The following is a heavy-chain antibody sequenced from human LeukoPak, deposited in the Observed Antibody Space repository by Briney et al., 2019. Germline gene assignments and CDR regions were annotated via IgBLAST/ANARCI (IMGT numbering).Heavy chain of an antibody. Sequence: SETLSLTCTVSGGPISTYYWSWIRQPPGKGLEWIGYIYYSGSTNYNPSLKSRVTISLDTSKNQFSLKLSSVTAADTAVYYCARVSWFGELLSYYYYMDVWGKGTTVTISS. D-gene: IGHD3-10*01. CDR3: ARVSWFGELLSYYYYMDV. J-gene: IGHJ6*03. CDR1: GGPISTYY. V-gene: IGHV4-59*01. CDR2: IYYSGST.